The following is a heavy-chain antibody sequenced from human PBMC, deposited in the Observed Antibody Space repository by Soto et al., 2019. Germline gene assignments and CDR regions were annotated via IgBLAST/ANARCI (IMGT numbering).Heavy chain of an antibody. V-gene: IGHV6-1*01. J-gene: IGHJ3*02. CDR3: ATVSSYAFDI. CDR1: GDSVSSNSAT. CDR2: TYYRSKWYN. D-gene: IGHD6-13*01. Sequence: SLTCVISGDSVSSNSATWNWIRHSPSRGLEWLGRTYYRSKWYNEYAVSVKSRITINPDTSKNQFSLQLNSVTPEDTAVYYCATVSSYAFDIWGQGTMVTVSS.